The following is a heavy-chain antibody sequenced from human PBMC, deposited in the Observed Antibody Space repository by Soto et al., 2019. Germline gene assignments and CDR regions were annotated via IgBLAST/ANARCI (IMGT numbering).Heavy chain of an antibody. CDR2: MNPKTGKP. V-gene: IGHV1-8*01. Sequence: ASVKVSCKASGYTFTSNDINWVRQATGQGLEWMGWMNPKTGKPGNAQKFQGRVTMTSDTSISTVYMDLSRLTSDDTAVYYCARGAAFDVSGQGTMVTVSS. CDR1: GYTFTSND. CDR3: ARGAAFDV. J-gene: IGHJ3*01.